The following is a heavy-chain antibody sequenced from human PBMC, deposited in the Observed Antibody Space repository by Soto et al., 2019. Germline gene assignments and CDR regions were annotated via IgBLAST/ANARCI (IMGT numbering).Heavy chain of an antibody. V-gene: IGHV2-5*02. Sequence: QITLRESGPTRVRPTQPLTLTCDFSGFSLTTSGVGVAWIRQPPGKAPEWLAVIYWDDDKRYSPTLKSRLTITKATYKNQVVLTMTNIDSVDTGTYYCAHRALYSGSYWDGGYFDTWGQGTPVTVSS. CDR3: AHRALYSGSYWDGGYFDT. CDR1: GFSLTTSGVG. D-gene: IGHD1-26*01. CDR2: IYWDDDK. J-gene: IGHJ4*02.